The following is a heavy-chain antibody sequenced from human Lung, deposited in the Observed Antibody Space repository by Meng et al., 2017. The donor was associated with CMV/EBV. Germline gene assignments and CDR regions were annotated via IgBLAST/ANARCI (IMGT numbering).Heavy chain of an antibody. V-gene: IGHV3-7*01. CDR2: IKKDGSEK. CDR1: GFTFSNYW. Sequence: GEXLKISCKVSGFTFSNYWMNWVRQTPEKGLEWVANIKKDGSEKNYLGSVKGRFTISRDNAKNSLYLQMNRLRVEDTAVYYCARDFDYWAQGTLVTGAS. CDR3: ARDFDY. J-gene: IGHJ4*02.